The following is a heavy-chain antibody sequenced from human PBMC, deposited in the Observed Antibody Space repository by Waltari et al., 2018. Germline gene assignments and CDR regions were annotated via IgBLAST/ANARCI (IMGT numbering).Heavy chain of an antibody. CDR1: GDSMSSTDC. V-gene: IGHV4-4*02. CDR3: ARDRGRGLYLDS. D-gene: IGHD2-15*01. CDR2: IRGDGRT. Sequence: QLQQSGPGLVKPSESLSLTCLVSGDSMSSTDCWSWVRQSPGKGLEWIGQIRGDGRTNYKPSLESRVTVSMDTSNNQFSLKVSSATAADTAVYYCARDRGRGLYLDSWGQGTLVTVSS. J-gene: IGHJ4*02.